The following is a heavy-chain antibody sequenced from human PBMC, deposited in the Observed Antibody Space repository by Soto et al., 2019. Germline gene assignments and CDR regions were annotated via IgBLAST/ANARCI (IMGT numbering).Heavy chain of an antibody. CDR1: GFTFSNAW. D-gene: IGHD3-3*01. CDR2: LKGKADGGTI. CDR3: GTGLRIASLDF. J-gene: IGHJ4*02. Sequence: EVQLVESGGGLVKPGGSLRLSCVAYGFTFSNAWMTWVRQAPGKGLEWAGRLKGKADGGTINYAAPVKGRFTISRDDSTNTLDLEMNSLKTEDTAGYYCGTGLRIASLDFWGQGTLVTVAA. V-gene: IGHV3-15*01.